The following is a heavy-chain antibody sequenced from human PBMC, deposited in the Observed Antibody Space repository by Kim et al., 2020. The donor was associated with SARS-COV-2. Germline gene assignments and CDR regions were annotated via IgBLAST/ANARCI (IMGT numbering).Heavy chain of an antibody. D-gene: IGHD5-12*01. J-gene: IGHJ3*02. Sequence: SSPSFQGHVTISADKSISTAYLQWSSLKASDIAMYYCAREMATILEAFDIWGQGTMVTVSS. CDR3: AREMATILEAFDI. V-gene: IGHV5-10-1*01.